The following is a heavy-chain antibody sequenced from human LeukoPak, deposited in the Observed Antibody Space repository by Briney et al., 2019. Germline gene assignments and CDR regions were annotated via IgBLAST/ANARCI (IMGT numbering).Heavy chain of an antibody. J-gene: IGHJ4*02. V-gene: IGHV3-64D*06. Sequence: PGGSLRLSCSASGFTFSRYAMHWVRRAPGKGLEYVSAISSNGGSTYYADSVKGRFTISRDNSRNTLHLQMSSLRVEDTAVYYCAKDSSSGSYFDYWGQGTLVTVSS. D-gene: IGHD3-10*01. CDR2: ISSNGGST. CDR1: GFTFSRYA. CDR3: AKDSSSGSYFDY.